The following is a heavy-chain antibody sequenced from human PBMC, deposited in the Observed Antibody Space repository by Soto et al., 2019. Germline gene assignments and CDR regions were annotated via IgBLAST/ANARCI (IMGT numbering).Heavy chain of an antibody. CDR1: GFTFSSYA. CDR2: ISGSGGST. D-gene: IGHD4-4*01. V-gene: IGHV3-23*01. CDR3: ARSRTPDDYSNY. J-gene: IGHJ4*02. Sequence: PGGALRVSCAASGFTFSSYAMSWVRQAPGKGLEWVSAISGSGGSTYYADSVKGRFTISRDNSKNTLYLQMNSLRAEDTAVYYCARSRTPDDYSNYWGQGTLVTVSS.